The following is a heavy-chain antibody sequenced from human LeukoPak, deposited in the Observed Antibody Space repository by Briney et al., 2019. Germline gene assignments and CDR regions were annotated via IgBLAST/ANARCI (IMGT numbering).Heavy chain of an antibody. Sequence: ASVKVSCKASGYTFTSQFMNWVRQAPGQGLEWMGIINPYGGSTSYAQKFQGRVTMTRDTPTSTVYMEVSSLRSEDSAVYYCARSMSHGGHFDYWGQGTLVTVSS. CDR1: GYTFTSQF. J-gene: IGHJ4*02. V-gene: IGHV1-46*01. CDR3: ARSMSHGGHFDY. CDR2: INPYGGST. D-gene: IGHD3-16*01.